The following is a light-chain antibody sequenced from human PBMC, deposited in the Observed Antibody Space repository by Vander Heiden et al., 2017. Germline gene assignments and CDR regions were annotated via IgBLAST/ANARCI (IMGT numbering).Light chain of an antibody. CDR3: QQDNNWPRT. V-gene: IGKV3-15*01. CDR2: GAS. CDR1: QSVSSN. J-gene: IGKJ1*01. Sequence: EIVKTQSPATLSVSPGERATLSSRASQSVSSNLAWYQQKPGQAPRLLIYGASTRATGIPARFSGSGSGTEFTLTISSLQSEDFAVYYCQQDNNWPRTFGQGTKVEIK.